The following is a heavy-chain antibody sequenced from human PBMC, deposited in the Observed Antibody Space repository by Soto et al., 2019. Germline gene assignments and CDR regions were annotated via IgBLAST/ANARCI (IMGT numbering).Heavy chain of an antibody. Sequence: QVQLQESGPGLVKPSQTLSLTCTVSGGSISSGGYYWSWIRQHPGKGLEWIGYMYYSGSTYYNPSLKSRVTISVDTPKNKFPLKLSSVTAADTAVYYCARDGSFPYGQFDYWGQGTLVTASS. CDR1: GGSISSGGYY. CDR3: ARDGSFPYGQFDY. V-gene: IGHV4-31*03. J-gene: IGHJ4*02. CDR2: MYYSGST. D-gene: IGHD4-17*01.